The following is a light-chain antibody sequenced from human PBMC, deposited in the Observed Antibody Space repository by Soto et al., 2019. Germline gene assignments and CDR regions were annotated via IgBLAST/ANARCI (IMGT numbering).Light chain of an antibody. CDR1: SSNIGNNY. CDR2: DNN. CDR3: ATWDGSLSAGV. V-gene: IGLV1-51*01. Sequence: QSVLTQPPSVSAAPGQKVTISCSGSSSNIGNNYVSWYQHLPGTAPKLLIYDNNKRPSGIPDRFSGSKSGTSATLGITGLQTGDEAAYYCATWDGSLSAGVFGGGTKVTVL. J-gene: IGLJ2*01.